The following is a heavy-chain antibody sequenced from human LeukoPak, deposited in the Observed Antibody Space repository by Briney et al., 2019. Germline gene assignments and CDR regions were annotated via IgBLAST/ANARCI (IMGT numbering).Heavy chain of an antibody. CDR1: GGSISSSSYY. CDR2: IYYSGST. Sequence: SETLSLTCTVSGGSISSSSYYWGWIRQPPGKGLEWIGSIYYSGSTYYNPSLKSRVTISVDTSKNQFSLKLSSVTAADTAVYYCARHGMRWLQIYYFDYWGQGTLVTVSS. D-gene: IGHD5-24*01. V-gene: IGHV4-39*01. CDR3: ARHGMRWLQIYYFDY. J-gene: IGHJ4*02.